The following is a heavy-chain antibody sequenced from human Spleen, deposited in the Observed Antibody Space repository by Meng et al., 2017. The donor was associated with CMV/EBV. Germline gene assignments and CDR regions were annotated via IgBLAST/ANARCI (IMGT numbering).Heavy chain of an antibody. J-gene: IGHJ5*02. CDR3: AKDHSPSTDYDFWSGYYRDNWSDP. Sequence: GESLKISCAASGFTFSNYGMHWVRQAPGKGLEWVAFIRKDGSNKYADSVKGRFTISRANSKNTLYLQMNRLRAEDTAVYYCAKDHSPSTDYDFWSGYYRDNWSDPWGQGTLVTVSS. D-gene: IGHD3-3*01. CDR1: GFTFSNYG. CDR2: IRKDGSNK. V-gene: IGHV3-30*02.